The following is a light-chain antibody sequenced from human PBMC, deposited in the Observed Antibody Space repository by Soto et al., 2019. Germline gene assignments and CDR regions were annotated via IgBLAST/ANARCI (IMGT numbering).Light chain of an antibody. CDR1: QSISSW. CDR3: QQFSTYSCT. CDR2: LAS. J-gene: IGKJ1*01. Sequence: DIQMTQSPSTLSASVGDRVTITCRASQSISSWLAWYQQKPGKAPKLLIYLASTLESGVPSRFSGIGSGTEFTLTISSLQPDDCATYYCQQFSTYSCTFGQGTKVEIK. V-gene: IGKV1-5*01.